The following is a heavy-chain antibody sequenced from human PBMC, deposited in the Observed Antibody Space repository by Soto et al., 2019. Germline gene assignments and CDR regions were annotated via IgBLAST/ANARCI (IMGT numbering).Heavy chain of an antibody. J-gene: IGHJ4*02. CDR3: ARDPGYDSSGHQDY. V-gene: IGHV3-21*01. Sequence: AGESLKISCAASGFTFSSYSMNWVRQAPGKGLEWVSSISSSSSYIYYADSVKGRFTISRDNAKNSLYLQMNSLRAEDTAVYYCARDPGYDSSGHQDYWGQGTLVTVSS. CDR2: ISSSSSYI. CDR1: GFTFSSYS. D-gene: IGHD3-22*01.